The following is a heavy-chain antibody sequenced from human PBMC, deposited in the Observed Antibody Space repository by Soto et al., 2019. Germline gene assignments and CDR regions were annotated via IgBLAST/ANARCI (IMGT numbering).Heavy chain of an antibody. V-gene: IGHV3-72*01. J-gene: IGHJ4*02. CDR1: GFSFSDHY. Sequence: RRLSCAASGFSFSDHYMDWVRQAPGKGLEWVGRARNKVSGYTTSYAASVRGRFAISRDDSKSSLYLRMNSLKAEDTAVYFCARLMGTSFDLWGQGTLVTVSS. CDR3: ARLMGTSFDL. D-gene: IGHD2-8*01. CDR2: ARNKVSGYTT.